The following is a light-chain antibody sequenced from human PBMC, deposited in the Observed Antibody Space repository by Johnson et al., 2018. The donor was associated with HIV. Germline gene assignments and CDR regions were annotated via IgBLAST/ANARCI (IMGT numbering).Light chain of an antibody. J-gene: IGLJ1*01. Sequence: QAVLTQPPSVSAAPGQKVTISCSGSSSNIGNSYVSWYQQLPGTAPKLLIYDNDKRPSGISDRFSASKSGTSATLGITGLQTGDEADYYCGTRDSYLTAGVFGSGTKVTVL. CDR2: DND. CDR3: GTRDSYLTAGV. CDR1: SSNIGNSY. V-gene: IGLV1-51*01.